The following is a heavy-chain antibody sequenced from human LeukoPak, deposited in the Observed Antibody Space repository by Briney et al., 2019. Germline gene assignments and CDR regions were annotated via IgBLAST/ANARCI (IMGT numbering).Heavy chain of an antibody. V-gene: IGHV1-18*01. CDR1: GYTFTSIG. CDR3: ARDSHYCGGDCYSDY. Sequence: ASVKVSCKASGYTFTSIGISWVRQAPGQGLEWMGWISPYNGNTEYAQKFQGRVIMTRDTSTNTAYMELRSLGSDDTAVYYCARDSHYCGGDCYSDYWGQGTLVTVSS. CDR2: ISPYNGNT. J-gene: IGHJ4*02. D-gene: IGHD2-21*02.